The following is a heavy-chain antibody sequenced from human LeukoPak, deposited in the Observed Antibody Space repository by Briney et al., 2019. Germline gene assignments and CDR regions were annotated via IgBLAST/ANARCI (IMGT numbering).Heavy chain of an antibody. J-gene: IGHJ5*02. D-gene: IGHD3-10*01. CDR3: APTVSRSPKGWFDP. CDR1: GGSITSSRYH. CDR2: ISYSGDT. Sequence: PSETLSLTCTVSGGSITSSRYHWGWIRQPPGKGLEWIGSISYSGDTYYNPSIKSRVTVSIDTSKNQFSLKLTSVTAADTAVYYCAPTVSRSPKGWFDPWGQGTLVTVSS. V-gene: IGHV4-39*07.